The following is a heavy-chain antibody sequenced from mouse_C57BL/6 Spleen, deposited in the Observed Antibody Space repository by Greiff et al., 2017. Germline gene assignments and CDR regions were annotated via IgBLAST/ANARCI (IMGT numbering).Heavy chain of an antibody. CDR2: IYPGDGDT. D-gene: IGHD2-4*01. Sequence: VMLVESGAELVKPGASVKISCKASGYAFSSYWMNWVKQRPGKGLEWIGQIYPGDGDTNYNGKFKGKATLTADKSSSTAYMQLSSLTSEDAAVYFCARRGDYDERAWFAYWGQGTLVTVAA. CDR3: ARRGDYDERAWFAY. CDR1: GYAFSSYW. V-gene: IGHV1-80*01. J-gene: IGHJ3*01.